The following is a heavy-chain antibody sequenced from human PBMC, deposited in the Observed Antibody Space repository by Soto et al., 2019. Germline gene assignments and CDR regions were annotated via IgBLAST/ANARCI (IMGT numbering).Heavy chain of an antibody. CDR2: IIPIFAAP. CDR1: GGTFSSFV. CDR3: ASDRCSSPSCVDV. Sequence: QVQLVQSGAEVKKPGSSVKVSCKASGGTFSSFVISWVRQAPGQGPEWMGGIIPIFAAPNYAQNFQGRVTITADESTSTAYTELSSLRSDDTAVYYCASDRCSSPSCVDVWGQGTTVTVSS. D-gene: IGHD2-2*01. V-gene: IGHV1-69*01. J-gene: IGHJ6*02.